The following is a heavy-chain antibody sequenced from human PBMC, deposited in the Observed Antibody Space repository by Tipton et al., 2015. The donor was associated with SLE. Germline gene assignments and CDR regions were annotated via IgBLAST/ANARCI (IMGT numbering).Heavy chain of an antibody. V-gene: IGHV4-61*01. CDR1: GYSISSGYY. CDR2: IYYSGST. Sequence: TLSLTCAVSGYSISSGYYWSWIRQPPGKGLEWIGYIYYSGSTNYNPSLKSRVTISVDTSKNQFSLKLSSVTAADTAVYYCAREGVYSNYMDVWGKGTTVTVSS. D-gene: IGHD6-6*01. CDR3: AREGVYSNYMDV. J-gene: IGHJ6*03.